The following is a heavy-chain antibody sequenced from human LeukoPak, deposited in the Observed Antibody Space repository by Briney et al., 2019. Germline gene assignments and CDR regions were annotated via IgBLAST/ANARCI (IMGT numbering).Heavy chain of an antibody. D-gene: IGHD2-8*01. J-gene: IGHJ3*02. CDR1: GGSISSYY. CDR3: ARHVYTYAFDI. V-gene: IGHV4-59*08. CDR2: IYYSGST. Sequence: SETLSLTCTVSGGSISSYYWSWIRQPPGKGLEWIGYIYYSGSTNYNPSLKSRVTISVDTSKNQFSLKLSSVTAADTAVYYCARHVYTYAFDIWGQGTMVTVSS.